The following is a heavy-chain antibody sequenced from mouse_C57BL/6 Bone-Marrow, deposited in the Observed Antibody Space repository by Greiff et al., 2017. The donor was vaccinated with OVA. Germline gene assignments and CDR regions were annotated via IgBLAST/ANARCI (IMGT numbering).Heavy chain of an antibody. CDR3: AREGVYYDYDSWFAY. Sequence: EVKLMESGPELVKPGASVKIPCKASGYTFTDYNMDWVKQSHGKSLEWIGDINPNNGGTIYNQKFKGKATLTVDKSSSTAYMELRSLTSEDTAVYYCAREGVYYDYDSWFAYWGQGTLVTVSA. J-gene: IGHJ3*01. V-gene: IGHV1-18*01. CDR2: INPNNGGT. D-gene: IGHD2-4*01. CDR1: GYTFTDYN.